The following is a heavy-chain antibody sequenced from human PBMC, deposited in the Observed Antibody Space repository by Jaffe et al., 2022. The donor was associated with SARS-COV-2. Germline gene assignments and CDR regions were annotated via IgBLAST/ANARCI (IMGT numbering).Heavy chain of an antibody. CDR2: IYHSGST. CDR3: ARVSGGYSYGLYYYGMDV. CDR1: GGSISSSNW. D-gene: IGHD5-18*01. J-gene: IGHJ6*02. Sequence: QVQLQESGPGLVKPSGTLSLTCAVSGGSISSSNWWSWVRQPPGKGLEWIGEIYHSGSTNYNPSLKSRVTISVDKSKNQFSLKLSSVTAADTAVYYCARVSGGYSYGLYYYGMDVWGQGTTVTVSS. V-gene: IGHV4-4*02.